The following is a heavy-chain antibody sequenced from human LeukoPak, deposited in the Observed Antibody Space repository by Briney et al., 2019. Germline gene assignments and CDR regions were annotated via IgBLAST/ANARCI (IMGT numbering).Heavy chain of an antibody. Sequence: GRSLRLSCAASGFTFSSYGMNWVRQAPGKGLEWVAVIWYDGGNKYYADSVKGRFTISRDNSKNTLYLQMNSLRAGDTAVYYCARDLWGSKGYFDYWGQGTLVTVSS. J-gene: IGHJ4*02. CDR1: GFTFSSYG. CDR3: ARDLWGSKGYFDY. CDR2: IWYDGGNK. D-gene: IGHD7-27*01. V-gene: IGHV3-33*01.